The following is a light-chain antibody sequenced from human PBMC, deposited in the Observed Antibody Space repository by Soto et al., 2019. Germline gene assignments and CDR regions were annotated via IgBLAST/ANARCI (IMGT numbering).Light chain of an antibody. J-gene: IGKJ5*01. CDR3: KQYGRSSIT. V-gene: IGKV3-20*01. CDR2: ITS. Sequence: EIVLTQSPGTLSLSPGERATLSCRASQSVSSSSLAWNQQKPGHAPRLLIYITSSRATVIPDRFSGSGSGTDFTLTISRLEPEDFAVYYCKQYGRSSITFGQGTRLEIK. CDR1: QSVSSSS.